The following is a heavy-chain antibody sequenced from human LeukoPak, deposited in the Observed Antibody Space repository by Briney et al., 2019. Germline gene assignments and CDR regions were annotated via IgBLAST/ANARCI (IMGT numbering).Heavy chain of an antibody. D-gene: IGHD1-26*01. J-gene: IGHJ4*02. Sequence: PGGSLRLSCAASGFTFSNAWMSWVRQAPGKGLEWVGRIKSKTDGGTTDYAAPVKGRFTISRDDSKNTLYLQMNSLKTEDTAVYYCTTDSVVGATSFDYWGQGTLVTLPS. CDR2: IKSKTDGGTT. CDR3: TTDSVVGATSFDY. V-gene: IGHV3-15*01. CDR1: GFTFSNAW.